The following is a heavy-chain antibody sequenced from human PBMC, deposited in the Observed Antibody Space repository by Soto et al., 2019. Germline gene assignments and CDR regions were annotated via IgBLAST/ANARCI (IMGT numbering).Heavy chain of an antibody. CDR3: ARSRPVEGEDDAFDI. Sequence: GGSLRLSCAASGFTFSSYWMSWVRPAPGKGLEWVANIKQDGSEKYYVDSVKGRFTISRDNAKNSLYLQMNSVRAEDTAEYACARSRPVEGEDDAFDIWGQGTMVTVSS. CDR1: GFTFSSYW. V-gene: IGHV3-7*03. J-gene: IGHJ3*02. CDR2: IKQDGSEK.